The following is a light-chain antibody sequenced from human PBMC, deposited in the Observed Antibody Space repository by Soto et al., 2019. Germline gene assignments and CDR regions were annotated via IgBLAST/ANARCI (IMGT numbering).Light chain of an antibody. Sequence: DIQMTQSPSSLSASVGDRVNITCRASQTVSSYLNWYQQKPGTVPKLLIYATSNLQSGVPSRFSGRGFGTEFTLTISSLQPDDFATYYCQQYNSYGITFGQGTRLEIK. CDR3: QQYNSYGIT. CDR2: ATS. CDR1: QTVSSY. J-gene: IGKJ5*01. V-gene: IGKV1-39*01.